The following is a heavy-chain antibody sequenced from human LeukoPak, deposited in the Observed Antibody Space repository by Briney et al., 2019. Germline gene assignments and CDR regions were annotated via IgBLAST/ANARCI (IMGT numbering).Heavy chain of an antibody. Sequence: SVKVSCKASGGTFSSYAISWVRQAPGQGLEWMGEIIPIFGTANYAQKFQGRVTITTDESTSTAYMELSSLRSKDTAVYYCARVAIPDSGSYPLGTGFDIWGQGTMVTVSS. D-gene: IGHD1-26*01. V-gene: IGHV1-69*05. CDR3: ARVAIPDSGSYPLGTGFDI. J-gene: IGHJ3*02. CDR2: IIPIFGTA. CDR1: GGTFSSYA.